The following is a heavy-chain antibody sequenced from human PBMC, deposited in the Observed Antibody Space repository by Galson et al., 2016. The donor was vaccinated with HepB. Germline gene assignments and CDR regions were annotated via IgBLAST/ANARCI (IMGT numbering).Heavy chain of an antibody. J-gene: IGHJ5*02. V-gene: IGHV4-38-2*02. CDR3: ASVGIVFRIPAWVDP. D-gene: IGHD3-16*02. Sequence: SETLSLTCTVSGYSISSGYYWGCIRQHPGKGLEWLGTLYHSWTTFYNPSLKSRVTISVDTSKNQFSLRLSSVTAADTAVYYCASVGIVFRIPAWVDPWGQGTLVTVSS. CDR2: LYHSWTT. CDR1: GYSISSGYY.